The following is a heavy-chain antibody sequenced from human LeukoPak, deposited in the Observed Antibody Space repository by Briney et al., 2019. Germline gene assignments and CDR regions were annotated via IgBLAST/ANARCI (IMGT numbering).Heavy chain of an antibody. Sequence: ASVKVSCKASGYTFTSYGISWVRQAPGQGLEWMGWISAYNGNTNYAQKLQGRVTMTTDTSTSTAYMELRSLRSDDTAVYYCARGPEPGSGSYKNWFDPWGQGTLVTVSP. CDR1: GYTFTSYG. J-gene: IGHJ5*02. CDR3: ARGPEPGSGSYKNWFDP. V-gene: IGHV1-18*04. D-gene: IGHD3-10*01. CDR2: ISAYNGNT.